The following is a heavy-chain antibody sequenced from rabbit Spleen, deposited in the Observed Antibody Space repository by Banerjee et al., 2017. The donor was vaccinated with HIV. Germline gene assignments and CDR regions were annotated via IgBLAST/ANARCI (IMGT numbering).Heavy chain of an antibody. CDR3: ARDTSSSFSSYGMDL. Sequence: QSLEESGGGLVKPEGSLTLTCTASGVSFSSSSYICWVRQAPGKGLEWIACIDAGSSAFTYFATWAKGRFTISKTSSTTVTLQVTRLTAADTATYFCARDTSSSFSSYGMDLWGPGTLVTVS. V-gene: IGHV1S40*01. J-gene: IGHJ6*01. CDR2: IDAGSSAFT. D-gene: IGHD1-1*01. CDR1: GVSFSSSSY.